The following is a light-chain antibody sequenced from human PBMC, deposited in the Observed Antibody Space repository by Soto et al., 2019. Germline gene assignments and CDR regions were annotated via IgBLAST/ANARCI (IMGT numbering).Light chain of an antibody. CDR1: QSISTN. V-gene: IGKV3-15*01. Sequence: EIVMTQSPATLSVSPGERATLSCRASQSISTNLAWYQQKPGQAPRLLIYGASTRATGIPARFSGSGSGTEFTLTISSLQSEDFAVYYCQQFSSTPSWTFGQGTKVEMK. CDR2: GAS. CDR3: QQFSSTPSWT. J-gene: IGKJ1*01.